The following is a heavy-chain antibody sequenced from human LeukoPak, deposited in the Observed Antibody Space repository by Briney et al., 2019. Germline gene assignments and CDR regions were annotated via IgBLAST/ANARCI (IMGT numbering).Heavy chain of an antibody. CDR2: VNHSGYT. D-gene: IGHD4-17*01. J-gene: IGHJ4*02. Sequence: PPETLSLTCGVSGVSFSTYYWSWIRQSPEKGLEWIGEVNHSGYTNYNPSLKSRVTISVDTSKNQFSLNLRSVTAADTAVYYCARQLYGSDYWGQGTLVTVSS. CDR1: GVSFSTYY. V-gene: IGHV4-34*01. CDR3: ARQLYGSDY.